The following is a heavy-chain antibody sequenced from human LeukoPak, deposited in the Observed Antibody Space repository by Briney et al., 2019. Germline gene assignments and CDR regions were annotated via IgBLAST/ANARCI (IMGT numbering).Heavy chain of an antibody. CDR1: GYTFTGYY. Sequence: ASVKVSCKASGYTFTGYYMRWVRQAPGQGLEWMGWINPNSGGTNYAQKFQGRVTMTRDTSISTAYMELSRLRSDDTAVYYCARERIQLWSPRDAFDIWGQGTMVTVSS. D-gene: IGHD5-18*01. CDR2: INPNSGGT. CDR3: ARERIQLWSPRDAFDI. J-gene: IGHJ3*02. V-gene: IGHV1-2*02.